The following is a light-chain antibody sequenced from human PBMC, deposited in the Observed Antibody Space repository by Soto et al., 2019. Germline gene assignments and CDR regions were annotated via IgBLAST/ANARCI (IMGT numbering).Light chain of an antibody. Sequence: DILLIQSPATLSASVGDRITITCRARENIFKFLAWYQQRSGSASNLLLYAASDLEKGVPSRFSGSGSGTEFTLTIDNLQPNDSATYCCQHYHSQSITVAGGPQFDVK. J-gene: IGKJ4*01. CDR2: AAS. CDR1: ENIFKF. CDR3: QHYHSQSIT. V-gene: IGKV1-5*01.